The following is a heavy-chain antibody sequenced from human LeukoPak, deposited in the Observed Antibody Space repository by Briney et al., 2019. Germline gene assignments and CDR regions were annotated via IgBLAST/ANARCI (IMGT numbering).Heavy chain of an antibody. D-gene: IGHD4-17*01. V-gene: IGHV3-23*01. CDR1: RFTLSSYA. CDR3: AKDDYGDSADY. CDR2: ISGSGGST. J-gene: IGHJ4*02. Sequence: GGSLRLSCAASRFTLSSYAMSWVRQAPGKGLEWVSAISGSGGSTYYADSVKGRFTISRDNSKNTLYLQMNSLRAEDTAVYYCAKDDYGDSADYWGQGTLVTVSS.